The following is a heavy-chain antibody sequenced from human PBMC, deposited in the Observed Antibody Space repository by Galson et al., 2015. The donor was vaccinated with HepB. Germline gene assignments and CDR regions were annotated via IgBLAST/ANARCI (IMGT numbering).Heavy chain of an antibody. CDR2: IDPRDSYI. CDR1: GYDFPSYW. J-gene: IGHJ3*02. CDR3: ARHPSQAFDI. Sequence: QSGAEVKKPGESLRISCTGFGYDFPSYWISWLRQMPGGGLEWMGRIDPRDSYIIYSPSFQGHVTISVDKSINTAYVQWSSLMASDTAMYFCARHPSQAFDIWGQGTMVTVSS. V-gene: IGHV5-10-1*01.